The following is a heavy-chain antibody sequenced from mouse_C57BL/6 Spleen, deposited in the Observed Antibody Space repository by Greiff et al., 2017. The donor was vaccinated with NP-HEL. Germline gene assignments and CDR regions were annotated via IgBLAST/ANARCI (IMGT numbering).Heavy chain of an antibody. CDR2: INPNNGGT. J-gene: IGHJ4*01. D-gene: IGHD2-3*01. CDR3: ARVREIYDGYLGAMDY. V-gene: IGHV1-26*01. Sequence: EAQLQQSGPELVKPGASVKISCKASGYTFTDYYMNWVKQSHGKSLEWIGDINPNNGGTSYNQKFKGKATLTVDKSSSTAYMELRSLTSEDSAVYYCARVREIYDGYLGAMDYWGQGTSVTVSS. CDR1: GYTFTDYY.